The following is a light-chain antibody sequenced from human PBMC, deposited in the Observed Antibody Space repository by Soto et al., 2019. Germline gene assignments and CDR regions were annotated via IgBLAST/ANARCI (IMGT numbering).Light chain of an antibody. Sequence: EIVLTQSPGTLSLSPGERATLSCRASQSVSSSRLAWYRQKPGQAPRPLIYGASSRATGIPDRFSGTGSETDFTLTINRLEPEDFAVYYCQQYENSPITFGQGTRLEI. CDR2: GAS. CDR1: QSVSSSR. CDR3: QQYENSPIT. V-gene: IGKV3-20*01. J-gene: IGKJ5*01.